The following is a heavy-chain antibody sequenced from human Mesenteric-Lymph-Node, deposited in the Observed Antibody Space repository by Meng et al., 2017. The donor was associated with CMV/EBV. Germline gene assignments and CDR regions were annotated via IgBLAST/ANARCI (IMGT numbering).Heavy chain of an antibody. CDR1: GFTSSSYA. D-gene: IGHD3-10*01. CDR2: ISDSGGST. J-gene: IGHJ2*01. V-gene: IGHV3-23*01. CDR3: AKDSATSRGSYWYFDL. Sequence: GFTSSSYAMSWVRRAPGEGLEWVSAISDSGGSTYYADSVKGRFTISRDNSKNTLYLQMNSLRAEDTAVYYCAKDSATSRGSYWYFDLWGRGTLVTVSS.